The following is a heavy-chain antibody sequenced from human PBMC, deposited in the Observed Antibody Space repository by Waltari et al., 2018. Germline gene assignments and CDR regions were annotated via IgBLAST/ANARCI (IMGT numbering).Heavy chain of an antibody. Sequence: EVQLVESGGGLVQPGGSLRLSCVASGFTFSDHYMDWVRQAPGKGLEWVSQTKNKANSHITDYAASVKGRFIGSRDDSKNSLYLQMNNLKTEDTAVYYCARDTAAALDSWGQGTLVTVSS. V-gene: IGHV3-72*01. CDR1: GFTFSDHY. CDR3: ARDTAAALDS. CDR2: TKNKANSHIT. D-gene: IGHD2-2*01. J-gene: IGHJ4*02.